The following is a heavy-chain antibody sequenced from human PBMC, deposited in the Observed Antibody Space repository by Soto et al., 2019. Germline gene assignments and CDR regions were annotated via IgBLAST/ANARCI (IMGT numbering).Heavy chain of an antibody. Sequence: PSETLSLTCAVSGGSISRGGYSWSWIRQPPGKGLEWIGYIYHSGSTYYNPSLKSRVTISVDRSKNQFSLKLSSVTAADTAVYYCARALRSGYYYGMDVWGQGTTVTVSS. V-gene: IGHV4-30-2*01. CDR1: GGSISRGGYS. CDR3: ARALRSGYYYGMDV. D-gene: IGHD3-3*01. J-gene: IGHJ6*02. CDR2: IYHSGST.